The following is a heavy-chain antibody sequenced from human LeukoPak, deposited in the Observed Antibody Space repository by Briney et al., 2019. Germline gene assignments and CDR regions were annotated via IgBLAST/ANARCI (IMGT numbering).Heavy chain of an antibody. CDR1: GFTFSNAW. CDR2: IKSKTDGGTT. J-gene: IGHJ6*02. Sequence: PGGSLRLSCAASGFTFSNAWISWVRQAPGKGLEWVGRIKSKTDGGTTDYAAPVKGRFTISRDDSKNTLYLQMNSLKTEDTAVYYCTTAFTNLRYYYGMDVWGQGTTVTVSS. V-gene: IGHV3-15*01. CDR3: TTAFTNLRYYYGMDV.